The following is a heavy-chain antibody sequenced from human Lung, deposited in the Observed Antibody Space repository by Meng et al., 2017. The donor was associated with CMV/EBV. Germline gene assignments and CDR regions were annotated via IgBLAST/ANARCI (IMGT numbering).Heavy chain of an antibody. CDR2: ISWNSGSI. CDR1: GFTFDDYA. V-gene: IGHV3-9*01. J-gene: IGHJ6*02. Sequence: LSLTCAASGFTFDDYAMHWVRQAPGKGLEWVSGISWNSGSIGYADSVKGRFTISRDNAKNSLYLQMNSLRAEDTALYYCAKGHKQYYYYYYGMDVWGQGTXVTVSS. CDR3: AKGHKQYYYYYYGMDV. D-gene: IGHD1/OR15-1a*01.